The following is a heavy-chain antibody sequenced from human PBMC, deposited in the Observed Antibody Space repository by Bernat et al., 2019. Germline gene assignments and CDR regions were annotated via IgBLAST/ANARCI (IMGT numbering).Heavy chain of an antibody. D-gene: IGHD2-15*01. CDR2: ISTSSSTI. V-gene: IGHV3-48*01. CDR3: ARSRGALVDY. CDR1: GFTFSTYS. Sequence: EVQLVESGGGLVQPGGSLRLSCAASGFTFSTYSMNWVRQAPGKGLEWVSYISTSSSTIYYADSVKGRFTISRDNAKNTLYLQMNSLRAEDTAVYYCARSRGALVDYWGQGTLVTVSS. J-gene: IGHJ4*02.